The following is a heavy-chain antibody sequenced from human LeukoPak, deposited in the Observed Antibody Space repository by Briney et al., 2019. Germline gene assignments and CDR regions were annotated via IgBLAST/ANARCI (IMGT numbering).Heavy chain of an antibody. CDR2: MNPNSGNT. CDR1: GYTFTSYD. Sequence: ASVKVSCKASGYTFTSYDINWVRQATGQGLEWMGWMNPNSGNTGYAQKFQGRVTMTRNTSISTAYMELSSVRAEDMAVYDFARVLYNNWFDPWGQGTLVTVSS. J-gene: IGHJ5*02. V-gene: IGHV1-8*01. D-gene: IGHD4-11*01. CDR3: ARVLYNNWFDP.